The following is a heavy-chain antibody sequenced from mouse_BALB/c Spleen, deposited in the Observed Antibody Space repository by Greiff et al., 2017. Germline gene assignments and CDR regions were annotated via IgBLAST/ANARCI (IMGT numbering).Heavy chain of an antibody. CDR3: ARDYDYGFYYAMDY. D-gene: IGHD2-4*01. CDR2: IYPGNVNT. J-gene: IGHJ4*01. V-gene: IGHV1S56*01. Sequence: QVQLKESGPELVKPGASVRISCKASGYTFTSYYIHWVKQRPGQGLEWIGWIYPGNVNTKYNEKFKGQATLTADKSSSTAYMQLSSLTSEDSAVYSCARDYDYGFYYAMDYWGQGTSVTVSA. CDR1: GYTFTSYY.